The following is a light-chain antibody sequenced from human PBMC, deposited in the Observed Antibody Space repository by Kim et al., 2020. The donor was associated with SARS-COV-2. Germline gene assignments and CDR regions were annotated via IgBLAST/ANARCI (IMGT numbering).Light chain of an antibody. J-gene: IGKJ4*01. V-gene: IGKV1-33*01. CDR3: QQYDNLPQT. CDR2: DAS. Sequence: ASVGDRVTITCQASLDISNSLHWYQPSPGNAPKLLIYDASRLVTGAPSMFSGSGFATDFTFTITNLQPEDVATYYCQQYDNLPQTFGAGTKVDIK. CDR1: LDISNS.